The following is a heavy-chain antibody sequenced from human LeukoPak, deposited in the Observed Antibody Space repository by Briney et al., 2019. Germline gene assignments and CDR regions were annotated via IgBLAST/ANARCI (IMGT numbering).Heavy chain of an antibody. CDR3: ARVSDSSGWSSDY. CDR2: IIPIFGTA. J-gene: IGHJ4*02. Sequence: GASVKVSCKASGGTFSSYAISWVRQAPGQGLEWMGGIIPIFGTANYAQKFQGRVTITADESTSAAYMELSSLRSEDTAVYYCARVSDSSGWSSDYWGQGTLVTVSS. CDR1: GGTFSSYA. V-gene: IGHV1-69*13. D-gene: IGHD6-19*01.